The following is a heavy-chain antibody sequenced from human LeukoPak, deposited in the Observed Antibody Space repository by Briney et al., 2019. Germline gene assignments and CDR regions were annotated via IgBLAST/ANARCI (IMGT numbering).Heavy chain of an antibody. CDR1: GGSFSGYY. J-gene: IGHJ4*02. CDR2: INHSGST. Sequence: SETLSLTCAVSGGSFSGYYWSWIRQPPGKGLEWIGEINHSGSTNYNPSLKSRVTISVDTSKNQFSLKLSSVTAADTGVYYCARGKDYYDSSGYLNYWGQGTLVTVSS. D-gene: IGHD3-22*01. V-gene: IGHV4-34*01. CDR3: ARGKDYYDSSGYLNY.